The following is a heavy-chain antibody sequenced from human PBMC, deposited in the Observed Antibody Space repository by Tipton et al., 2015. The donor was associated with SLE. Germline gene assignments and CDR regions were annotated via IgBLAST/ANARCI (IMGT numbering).Heavy chain of an antibody. CDR2: IYYSGDT. D-gene: IGHD3-22*01. CDR3: ARGGYYYHSGGDFDL. J-gene: IGHJ2*01. Sequence: TLSLTCTVSGASISSSDSYWGWIRQPPGKGLEWIGTIYYSGDTYYNASLTSRVTISVDTSKNQFSLKLSSVTAADTAVYYCARGGYYYHSGGDFDLWGRGTLVTVSS. CDR1: GASISSSDSY. V-gene: IGHV4-39*07.